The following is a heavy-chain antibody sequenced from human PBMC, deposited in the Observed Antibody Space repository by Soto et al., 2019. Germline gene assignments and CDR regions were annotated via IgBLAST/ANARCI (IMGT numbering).Heavy chain of an antibody. J-gene: IGHJ4*02. V-gene: IGHV3-23*01. CDR1: GFTFSSYA. CDR2: ISGSGGST. CDR3: AKEVVRVTMIVVVITPSYFDY. Sequence: PGGSLRLSCAASGFTFSSYAMSWVRQAPGKGLEWVSAISGSGGSTYYADSVKGLFTISRDNSKNTLYLQMNSLRAEDTAVYYCAKEVVRVTMIVVVITPSYFDYWGQGTLVTVSS. D-gene: IGHD3-22*01.